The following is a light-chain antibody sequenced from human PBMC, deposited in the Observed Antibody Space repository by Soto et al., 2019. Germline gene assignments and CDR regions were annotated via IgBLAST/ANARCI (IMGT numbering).Light chain of an antibody. Sequence: IHMTQSPSSLSASVGDRVTITCRASQGIRNDLGWYQQKPGKAPKLLIYKASTLKSGVPSRFSGSGSGTEFTLTISSLQPDDFATYYCQHYNSYSEAFGQGTKVDI. CDR2: KAS. J-gene: IGKJ1*01. CDR3: QHYNSYSEA. V-gene: IGKV1-5*03. CDR1: QGIRND.